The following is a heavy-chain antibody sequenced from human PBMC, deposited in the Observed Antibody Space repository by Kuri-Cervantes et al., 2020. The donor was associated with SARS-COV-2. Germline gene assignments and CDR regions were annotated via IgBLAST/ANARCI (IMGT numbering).Heavy chain of an antibody. Sequence: GGSLRLSCAASGFTFSSYSMNWVRQAPGKGLEWVSYISSSSSTIYYADSVKGRFTISRDNAKNSLYLQMNSLRDEDTAVYYCARQEDYYDSSGYNYVGPRGVDDWGQGTLVTVSS. CDR1: GFTFSSYS. CDR2: ISSSSSTI. J-gene: IGHJ4*02. D-gene: IGHD3-22*01. V-gene: IGHV3-48*02. CDR3: ARQEDYYDSSGYNYVGPRGVDD.